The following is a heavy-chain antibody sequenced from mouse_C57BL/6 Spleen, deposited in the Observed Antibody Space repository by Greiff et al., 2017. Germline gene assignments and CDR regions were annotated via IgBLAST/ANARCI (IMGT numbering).Heavy chain of an antibody. J-gene: IGHJ1*03. CDR2: IDPSDSYT. D-gene: IGHD1-1*01. V-gene: IGHV1-69*01. Sequence: QVQLQQSGAELVMPGASVKLSCKASGYTFTSYWMHWVKQRPGQGLEWIGEIDPSDSYTNYNQKFKGKSTLTVDKSSSTAYMQLSSLTSEDSAVYYCARSDGSSLWYFDVWGTGTTVTVSS. CDR3: ARSDGSSLWYFDV. CDR1: GYTFTSYW.